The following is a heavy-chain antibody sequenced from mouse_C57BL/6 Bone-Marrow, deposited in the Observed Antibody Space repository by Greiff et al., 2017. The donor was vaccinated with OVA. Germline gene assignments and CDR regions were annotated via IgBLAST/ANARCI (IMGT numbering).Heavy chain of an antibody. J-gene: IGHJ3*01. Sequence: QVQLKQPGAELVMPGASVKLSCKASGYTFTSYWMRWVKQRPGQGLEWIGEIDPSDSYTNYNQKFKGKSTLTVDKSSSTAYMQLSSLTSEDSAVYYCARLTGRGDFAYWGQGTLVTVSA. CDR1: GYTFTSYW. CDR3: ARLTGRGDFAY. V-gene: IGHV1-69*01. D-gene: IGHD4-1*01. CDR2: IDPSDSYT.